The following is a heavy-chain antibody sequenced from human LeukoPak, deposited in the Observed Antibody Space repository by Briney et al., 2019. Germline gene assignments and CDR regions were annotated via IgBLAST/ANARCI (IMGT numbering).Heavy chain of an antibody. CDR1: GFTFSSYA. D-gene: IGHD3-22*01. CDR3: ARGAGTSGYYYYFDY. J-gene: IGHJ4*02. CDR2: INHSGST. Sequence: GSLRLSCAASGFTFSSYAMSWVRQAPGKGLEWIGEINHSGSTNYNPSLKSRVTISVDTSKNQFSLKLSSVTAADTAVYYCARGAGTSGYYYYFDYWGQGTLVTVSS. V-gene: IGHV4-34*01.